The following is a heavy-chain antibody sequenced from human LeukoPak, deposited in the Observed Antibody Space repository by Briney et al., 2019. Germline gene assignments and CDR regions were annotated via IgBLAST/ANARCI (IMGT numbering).Heavy chain of an antibody. CDR2: ISSDGDST. CDR3: VRSSASSGPNCFDP. D-gene: IGHD3-10*01. J-gene: IGHJ5*02. V-gene: IGHV3-64D*09. Sequence: GSLRLSCSASGFTFSTYAMHWVRQAPGKGLEYVSAISSDGDSTYNADSVKGRFTISRDKSKNTLYLQMSSLRTEDTAVYYCVRSSASSGPNCFDPWGQGTLVTVSS. CDR1: GFTFSTYA.